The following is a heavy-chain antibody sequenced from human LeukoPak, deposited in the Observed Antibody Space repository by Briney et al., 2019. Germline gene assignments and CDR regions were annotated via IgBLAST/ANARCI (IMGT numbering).Heavy chain of an antibody. Sequence: SETLSLTCTVSGGSISSYYWSWIRQPAGKGLEWIGRIYTSGSTNYNPSLKSRVTMSVDTSKNQFSLKLSSVTAADTAVYYCARDSDTVANYYGMDVWGQGTTVTVSS. V-gene: IGHV4-4*07. CDR2: IYTSGST. CDR1: GGSISSYY. J-gene: IGHJ6*02. D-gene: IGHD2-21*01. CDR3: ARDSDTVANYYGMDV.